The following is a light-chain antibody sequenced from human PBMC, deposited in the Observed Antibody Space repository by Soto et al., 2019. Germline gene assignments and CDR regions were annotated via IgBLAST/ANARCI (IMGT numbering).Light chain of an antibody. J-gene: IGLJ1*01. V-gene: IGLV2-14*01. CDR3: SSYASSNPYV. CDR1: SSDVGGYNY. CDR2: EVS. Sequence: QSALTQPASVSGSPGQSITISCTGTSSDVGGYNYVSWYQQHPGKAPKLMIFEVSNRPSGVSNRFSGSKSGNTASLTISGLQADDEADYYCSSYASSNPYVFGTGTKLTVL.